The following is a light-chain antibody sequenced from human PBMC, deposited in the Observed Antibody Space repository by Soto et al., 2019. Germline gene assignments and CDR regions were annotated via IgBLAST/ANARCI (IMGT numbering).Light chain of an antibody. J-gene: IGLJ2*01. CDR3: SSYAVSNSLV. Sequence: QSVLTQPPPASGSPGQSVTISCTGTSSDVGDYNYVSWYQQHPGKAPKLMIYEVSKRPSGVPDRFSGSKSGNTASLTVSGLQAEDEADYYCSSYAVSNSLVFGGGTKLTVL. CDR2: EVS. V-gene: IGLV2-8*01. CDR1: SSDVGDYNY.